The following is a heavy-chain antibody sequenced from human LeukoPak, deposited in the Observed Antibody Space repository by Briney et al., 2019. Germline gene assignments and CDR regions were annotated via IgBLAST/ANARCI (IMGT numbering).Heavy chain of an antibody. CDR2: IYYSGST. D-gene: IGHD6-6*01. CDR1: GGSISSYY. Sequence: SETLSLTGTVSGGSISSYYWSWIRQPPGKGLEWIGYIYYSGSTNYNPSLKSRVTISVDTSKNQFSLKLSSVTAADTAVYYCARIRIAARQGGWFDPWGQGTLVTVSS. V-gene: IGHV4-59*01. CDR3: ARIRIAARQGGWFDP. J-gene: IGHJ5*02.